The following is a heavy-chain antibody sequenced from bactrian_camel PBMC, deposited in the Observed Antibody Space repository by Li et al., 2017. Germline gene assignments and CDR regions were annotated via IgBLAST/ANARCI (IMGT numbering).Heavy chain of an antibody. CDR1: GFAFEKYY. CDR2: IYTSANST. V-gene: IGHV3-2*01. Sequence: QVQLVESGGGLVQPGGSLTLSCAASGFAFEKYYMTWVRQAPGKGLEWVSSIYTSANSTYYADSVKGRFTISRDNARNTLYLQMNSLKPEDTAVYYCAAQQFFGYWGQGTQVTVS. CDR3: AAQQFFGY. J-gene: IGHJ6*01.